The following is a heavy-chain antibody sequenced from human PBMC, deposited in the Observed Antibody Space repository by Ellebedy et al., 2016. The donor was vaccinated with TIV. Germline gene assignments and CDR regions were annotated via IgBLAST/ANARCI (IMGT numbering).Heavy chain of an antibody. D-gene: IGHD3-3*01. CDR1: GLPFNNAW. Sequence: GESLKISCAASGLPFNNAWMTWVRQAPGKGLEWVGHIKSRSDGGTTEYAAPVEGRFAISRDDSESTVYLQMNSLKTEDTAMYYCVNIYYGGWGQGTLVTVSS. CDR3: VNIYYGG. J-gene: IGHJ1*01. CDR2: IKSRSDGGTT. V-gene: IGHV3-15*01.